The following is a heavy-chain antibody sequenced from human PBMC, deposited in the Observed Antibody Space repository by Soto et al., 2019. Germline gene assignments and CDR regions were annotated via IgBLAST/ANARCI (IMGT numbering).Heavy chain of an antibody. V-gene: IGHV3-30*18. CDR3: AKGPPLDY. CDR2: ISYDGSNI. Sequence: GGSLRLSCAASGFTFSYYSMHWVRQAPGKGLEWVAVISYDGSNIYYADSVKGRFIISRDNSKNRLYLQMNSLRAEDTAVYYCAKGPPLDYWGQGTLVTVSS. CDR1: GFTFSYYS. J-gene: IGHJ4*02.